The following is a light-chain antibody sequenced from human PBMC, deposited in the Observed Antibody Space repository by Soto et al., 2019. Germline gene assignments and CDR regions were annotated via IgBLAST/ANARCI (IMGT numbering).Light chain of an antibody. CDR1: LSVGRN. Sequence: EIVMTQSPATLSVSPGEKGTLSYRASLSVGRNLAWYQQKPGQAPRLLIYGASTRATGIPARFSGSGSGTEFTLTISSLQSEDFAVYSCQQYNHWPPLTFGGGTKVEIK. V-gene: IGKV3-15*01. CDR2: GAS. CDR3: QQYNHWPPLT. J-gene: IGKJ4*01.